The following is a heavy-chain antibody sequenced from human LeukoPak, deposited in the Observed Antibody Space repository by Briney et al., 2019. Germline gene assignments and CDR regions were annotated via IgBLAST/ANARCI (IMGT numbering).Heavy chain of an antibody. V-gene: IGHV3-66*01. Sequence: GGSLRLSCASSGLTVSSNYMSWVRQAPGKGLEWVSVIYSGGSTYYADSVKGRFTISRDNSKNTLYLQMNSLRAEDTAVYYCVRDTPNDYYYYGMDVWGQGTTVTVSS. CDR1: GLTVSSNY. CDR2: IYSGGST. CDR3: VRDTPNDYYYYGMDV. J-gene: IGHJ6*02. D-gene: IGHD1-1*01.